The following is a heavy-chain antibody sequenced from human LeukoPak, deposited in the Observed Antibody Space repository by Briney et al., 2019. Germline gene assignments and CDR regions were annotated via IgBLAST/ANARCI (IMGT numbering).Heavy chain of an antibody. CDR3: ARVGSGYYTYWFDP. CDR1: GGSISSYY. V-gene: IGHV4-59*01. J-gene: IGHJ5*02. D-gene: IGHD3-3*01. CDR2: IYYSWST. Sequence: SETLSLTCTVSGGSISSYYWSWIRQPPGKGLEWIGYIYYSWSTNYNPSLKSRVTISVDTSKNQFSLKLSSVTAADTAVYYCARVGSGYYTYWFDPWGQGTLVTVSS.